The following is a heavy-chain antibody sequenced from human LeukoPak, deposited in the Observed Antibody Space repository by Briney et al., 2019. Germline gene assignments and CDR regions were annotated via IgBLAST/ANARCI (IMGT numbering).Heavy chain of an antibody. CDR2: ISGSGGST. J-gene: IGHJ3*02. CDR3: AKIVCSGGSCFDAFDI. Sequence: PGGSLRLYCAASGFTFSSYAMSWVRQAPGKGLEWVSAISGSGGSTYYADSVKGRFTISRDNSKNTLYLQMNSLRAEDTAVYYCAKIVCSGGSCFDAFDIWGQGTMVTVSS. D-gene: IGHD2-15*01. V-gene: IGHV3-23*01. CDR1: GFTFSSYA.